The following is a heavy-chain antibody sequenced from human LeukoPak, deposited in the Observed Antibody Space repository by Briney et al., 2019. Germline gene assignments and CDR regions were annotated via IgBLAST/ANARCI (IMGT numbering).Heavy chain of an antibody. D-gene: IGHD3-10*01. Sequence: PSQTLSLTCAVSGGSISSGGSSWSWIRQPPGKGLEWIGYNYHSESTYYTPSLKSRVTISVDRSKNQFSLKVSSVTAADTAVYYCARGAMVRGIIPGYFDHWGQGTLVTVSS. CDR1: GGSISSGGSS. CDR3: ARGAMVRGIIPGYFDH. CDR2: NYHSEST. V-gene: IGHV4-30-2*01. J-gene: IGHJ4*02.